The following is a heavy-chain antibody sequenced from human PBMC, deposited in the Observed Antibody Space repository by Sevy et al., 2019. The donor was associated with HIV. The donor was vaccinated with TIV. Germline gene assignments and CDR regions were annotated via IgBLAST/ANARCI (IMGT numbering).Heavy chain of an antibody. CDR1: GFTFSNAW. D-gene: IGHD2-21*02. Sequence: GGSLRLSCAASGFTFSNAWMSWVRQAPGKGLEWVGRIKSKTDGGTTDYAAPVKGRFTISRDDSKNTLYLQMNSLKTEDTAGYYCTTVTRVVTAIRGRDAFDIWGQGTMVTVSS. V-gene: IGHV3-15*01. J-gene: IGHJ3*02. CDR3: TTVTRVVTAIRGRDAFDI. CDR2: IKSKTDGGTT.